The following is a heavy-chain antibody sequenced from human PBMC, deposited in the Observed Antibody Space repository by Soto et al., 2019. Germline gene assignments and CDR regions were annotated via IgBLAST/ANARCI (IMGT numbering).Heavy chain of an antibody. D-gene: IGHD4-17*01. CDR1: GYSFTSYW. V-gene: IGHV5-10-1*01. CDR2: IDPSDSYT. Sequence: PGESLKISCKGSGYSFTSYWISWVRQMPGKGLEWMGRIDPSDSYTNYSPSFQGHVTISADKSISTAYLQWSSLKASDTAMYYCAMDYGDYGSYYGMDVWGQGTTVTVSS. CDR3: AMDYGDYGSYYGMDV. J-gene: IGHJ6*02.